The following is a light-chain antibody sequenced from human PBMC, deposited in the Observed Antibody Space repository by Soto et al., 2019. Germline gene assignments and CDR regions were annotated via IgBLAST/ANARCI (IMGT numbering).Light chain of an antibody. CDR1: QSVLSN. CDR2: GAS. V-gene: IGKV3-15*01. J-gene: IGKJ1*01. CDR3: QQYNDRRT. Sequence: ETVMTQSPATLSVSPGEGATVSCRASQSVLSNLAWYQQHPGQAPRLLIYGASTRATGIPARFSGSGSGTEFTLTISSLQSEDFAVYYCQQYNDRRTFGQGTKVEIK.